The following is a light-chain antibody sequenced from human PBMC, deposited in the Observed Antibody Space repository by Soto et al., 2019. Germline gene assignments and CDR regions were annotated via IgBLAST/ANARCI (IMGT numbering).Light chain of an antibody. V-gene: IGKV3-20*01. Sequence: EIVLTQSPGTLSLSTGERATLSCRASQTVSSSFLAWYQQKRGQAPRLLIYGASTRATGVPARFSGSGFGTEFTLTISRLEPEDFAVYYCQQYGSSGTFGQGTKVDIK. CDR3: QQYGSSGT. CDR1: QTVSSSF. J-gene: IGKJ1*01. CDR2: GAS.